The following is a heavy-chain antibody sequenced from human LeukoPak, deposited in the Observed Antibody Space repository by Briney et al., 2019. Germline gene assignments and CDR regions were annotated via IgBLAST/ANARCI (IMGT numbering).Heavy chain of an antibody. Sequence: ASVKVSCKAPGYTFTGYYMHWVRQAPGQGLEWMGWINPNSGGTNYAQKFQGRVTMTRDTSISTAYMELSRLRSDDTAVYYCARPASGDYTYYYYMDVWGKGTTVTVSS. CDR1: GYTFTGYY. J-gene: IGHJ6*03. V-gene: IGHV1-2*02. CDR2: INPNSGGT. D-gene: IGHD4-17*01. CDR3: ARPASGDYTYYYYMDV.